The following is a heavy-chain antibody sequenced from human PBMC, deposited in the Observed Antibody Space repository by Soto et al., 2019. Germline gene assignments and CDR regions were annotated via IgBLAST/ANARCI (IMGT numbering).Heavy chain of an antibody. Sequence: SETLSLTCTVSCGSISSYYWSWIRQPPGKGLEWIGYIYYSGSTNYNPSLKSRVTISVDTSKNQFSLKLSSVTAADTAVYYCARADVRRMASNHFDYWGQGTLVTVSS. CDR1: CGSISSYY. CDR3: ARADVRRMASNHFDY. D-gene: IGHD2-8*01. J-gene: IGHJ4*02. CDR2: IYYSGST. V-gene: IGHV4-59*01.